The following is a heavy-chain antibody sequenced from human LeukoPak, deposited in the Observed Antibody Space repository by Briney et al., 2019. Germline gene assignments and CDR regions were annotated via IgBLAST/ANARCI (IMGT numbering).Heavy chain of an antibody. V-gene: IGHV3-53*01. CDR1: GFTVSSNY. CDR3: ARVGGSYYGGDYFDY. Sequence: GGSLRLSCAASGFTVSSNYMSWVRQAPGKGLEWVSVIYSGGSTYYADSVKGRFTISRDNSKNTLYLQMNSLRAEDTAVYYCARVGGSYYGGDYFDYWGQGTLVTVSS. J-gene: IGHJ4*02. D-gene: IGHD1-26*01. CDR2: IYSGGST.